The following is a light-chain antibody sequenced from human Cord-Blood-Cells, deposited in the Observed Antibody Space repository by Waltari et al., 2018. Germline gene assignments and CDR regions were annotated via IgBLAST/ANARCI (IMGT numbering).Light chain of an antibody. CDR1: QSVSSY. Sequence: EIVLTQSPATLSLSPGERATLSCRASQSVSSYLAWYQQKPGQAPRLLIYDASNMATGIPDRFSGSGSGTDFTLTISSLEPEDFAVYYCQQRSNWLTFGGGTKVELK. CDR2: DAS. V-gene: IGKV3-11*01. CDR3: QQRSNWLT. J-gene: IGKJ4*01.